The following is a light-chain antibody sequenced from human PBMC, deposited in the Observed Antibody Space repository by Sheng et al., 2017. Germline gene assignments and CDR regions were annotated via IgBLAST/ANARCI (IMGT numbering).Light chain of an antibody. CDR2: DVY. J-gene: IGLJ3*02. CDR1: SSDVGSYNL. V-gene: IGLV2-23*02. CDR3: CSYAGSSTWV. Sequence: QSALTQPASVSGSPGQSITISCTGTSSDVGSYNLVSWYQQHPGKDPKLMIYDVYKRPSGVSNRFSGSKSGNTASLTISGLQAEDEANYYCCSYAGSSTWVFGGGTKLTVL.